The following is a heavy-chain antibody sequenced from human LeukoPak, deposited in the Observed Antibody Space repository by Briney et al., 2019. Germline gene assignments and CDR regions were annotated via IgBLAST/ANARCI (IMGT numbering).Heavy chain of an antibody. CDR3: AREKYCSGGSCYGYFDY. CDR2: IYTSGST. D-gene: IGHD2-15*01. V-gene: IGHV4-4*07. J-gene: IGHJ4*02. Sequence: PSETLSLTCTVSAGSISSYYWSWFRQPAGKGLELIGRIYTSGSTNYNPSLKMRVTISVYTSKNQFYLKLRTVTAADTAVYYCAREKYCSGGSCYGYFDYWGQGTLVSVS. CDR1: AGSISSYY.